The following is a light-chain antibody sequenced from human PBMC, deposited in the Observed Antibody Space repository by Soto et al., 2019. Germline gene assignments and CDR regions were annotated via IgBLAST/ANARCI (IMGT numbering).Light chain of an antibody. CDR3: QQYGSSPPLT. Sequence: IVLTQSPGTLSLSPGERATLSCRASQSVSSSHLAWYQQKPGQAPRLLIYGASSRATGIPDRFSGSGSGTDFTLTISRLEPEDFVVYYCQQYGSSPPLTLGGGTKV. V-gene: IGKV3-20*01. CDR2: GAS. CDR1: QSVSSSH. J-gene: IGKJ4*01.